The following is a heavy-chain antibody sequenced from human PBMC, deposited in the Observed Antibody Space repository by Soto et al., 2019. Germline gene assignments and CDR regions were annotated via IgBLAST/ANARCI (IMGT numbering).Heavy chain of an antibody. Sequence: PSVKVSCKASGYTFTGYYMHWVRQAPGQGLEWMGWINPNSGGTNYAQKFQGRVTMTRDTSISTAYMELSRLRSDDTAVYYCARDQDWNYGWFDPWGQGTLVTVSS. CDR3: ARDQDWNYGWFDP. CDR1: GYTFTGYY. CDR2: INPNSGGT. V-gene: IGHV1-2*02. D-gene: IGHD1-7*01. J-gene: IGHJ5*02.